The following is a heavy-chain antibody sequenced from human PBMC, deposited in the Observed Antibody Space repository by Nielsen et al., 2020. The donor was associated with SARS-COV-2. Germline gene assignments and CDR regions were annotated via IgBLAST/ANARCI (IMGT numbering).Heavy chain of an antibody. CDR3: ARGRVTGRTTDYYFDY. J-gene: IGHJ4*02. CDR1: GGSINYHF. Sequence: SETLSLTCAVSGGSINYHFWSWIRQPPGKGLEWFGYIYYGGSTNYNPSLKSRVTISVDTSGNQLSLNLRSVTAADTAVYYCARGRVTGRTTDYYFDYWGQGTLVTVSS. CDR2: IYYGGST. D-gene: IGHD1-1*01. V-gene: IGHV4-59*11.